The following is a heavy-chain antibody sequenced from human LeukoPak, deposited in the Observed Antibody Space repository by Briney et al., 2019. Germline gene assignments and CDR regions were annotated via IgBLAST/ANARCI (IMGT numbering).Heavy chain of an antibody. CDR1: GFTFTSYD. CDR3: ARASFYDFWSGYDRTEIDP. CDR2: MNPNSGNT. V-gene: IGHV1-8*01. Sequence: ASVKVSCKASGFTFTSYDINLVRQATGQGLEWMGWMNPNSGNTGYAQKFQGRVTMTRNTSVSTAYMELSSLRSEDTAVYYCARASFYDFWSGYDRTEIDPWGQGTMVTVSS. J-gene: IGHJ5*02. D-gene: IGHD3-3*01.